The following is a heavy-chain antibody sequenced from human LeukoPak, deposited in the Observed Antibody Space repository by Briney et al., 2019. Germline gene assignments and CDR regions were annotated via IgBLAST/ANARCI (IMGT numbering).Heavy chain of an antibody. Sequence: GGSLRLSCAASGFTFSSDAMSSVRQAPGKGLEWVSAISGSGGSTYYADSVEGRFTISRDNSKNTLFLQMNSLRAEDTAVYYCAKDREGLSSGYDLEYFDYWGQGTLVTVSS. V-gene: IGHV3-23*01. CDR1: GFTFSSDA. D-gene: IGHD5-12*01. J-gene: IGHJ4*02. CDR2: ISGSGGST. CDR3: AKDREGLSSGYDLEYFDY.